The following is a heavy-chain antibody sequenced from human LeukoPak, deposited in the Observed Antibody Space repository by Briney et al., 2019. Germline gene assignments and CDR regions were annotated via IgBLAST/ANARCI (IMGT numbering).Heavy chain of an antibody. J-gene: IGHJ4*02. CDR2: IYYSGST. CDR3: ARQGQWLDYFDY. Sequence: PSETLSLTCTVSGGSISSSSYYWGWIRQPPGKGLEWIGSIYYSGSTYYNPSLKSRVTISVDTSKNQFSLKLSSVTAADTAVYYCARQGQWLDYFDYWGQGTLVTVSS. V-gene: IGHV4-39*01. D-gene: IGHD6-19*01. CDR1: GGSISSSSYY.